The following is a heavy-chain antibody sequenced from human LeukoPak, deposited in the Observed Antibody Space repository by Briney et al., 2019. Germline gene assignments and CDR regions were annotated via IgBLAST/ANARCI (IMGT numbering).Heavy chain of an antibody. D-gene: IGHD3-10*01. V-gene: IGHV3-11*06. CDR3: ARDRFMVRGVMVGTFDL. CDR2: ISISGSYI. Sequence: GGSLRLSCRASGFTFNDYHMSWLRQAPGKGLEWISYISISGSYINHTDSVKGRFTISRDNAKNSLYLQMTSLRAEDTAVYYCARDRFMVRGVMVGTFDLWGQGTMVTVSS. J-gene: IGHJ3*01. CDR1: GFTFNDYH.